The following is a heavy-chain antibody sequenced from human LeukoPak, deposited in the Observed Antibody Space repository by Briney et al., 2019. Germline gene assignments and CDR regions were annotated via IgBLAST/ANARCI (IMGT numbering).Heavy chain of an antibody. CDR2: ISYDGRDQ. V-gene: IGHV3-30*03. J-gene: IGHJ4*02. CDR1: GFSFRNYG. D-gene: IGHD3-16*01. Sequence: GGSLRLSCAASGFSFRNYGMHWVRQAPGKGLEWVAVISYDGRDQYYVDSVKGRFTVSRDNSKNTLSLQMNSLRAEDTAVYYCATGMSRETIMIHLDNWGQGTLVTVSS. CDR3: ATGMSRETIMIHLDN.